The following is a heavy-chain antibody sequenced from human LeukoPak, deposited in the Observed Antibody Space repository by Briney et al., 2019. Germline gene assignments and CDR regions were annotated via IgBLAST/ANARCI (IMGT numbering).Heavy chain of an antibody. J-gene: IGHJ3*02. V-gene: IGHV4-31*03. CDR2: ISYNGTT. D-gene: IGHD1-26*01. CDR1: GGSISGAYYY. Sequence: SETLSLTCTVSGGSISGAYYYWSWIRQHPGRGLEWIGYISYNGTTYSSPSLKSRITISVDASKSQFSLKLSSVTAADTAVYYCARDRLLTDSGNHYHDAFDIWGPGTMVTVSS. CDR3: ARDRLLTDSGNHYHDAFDI.